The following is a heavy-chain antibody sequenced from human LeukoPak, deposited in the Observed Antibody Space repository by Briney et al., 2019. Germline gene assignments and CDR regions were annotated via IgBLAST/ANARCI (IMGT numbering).Heavy chain of an antibody. CDR2: ISGSGFNT. D-gene: IGHD3-10*01. Sequence: GGSLRLSCAVSGFTFNNCGMSWVRQARGKGLEWVSAISGSGFNTYYADSVKGRVTISRDNSKNTLYLQMNSLRAADTAVYSCAKLPDGSGLAYYFDYWGQGTLVTVSS. CDR3: AKLPDGSGLAYYFDY. V-gene: IGHV3-23*01. J-gene: IGHJ4*02. CDR1: GFTFNNCG.